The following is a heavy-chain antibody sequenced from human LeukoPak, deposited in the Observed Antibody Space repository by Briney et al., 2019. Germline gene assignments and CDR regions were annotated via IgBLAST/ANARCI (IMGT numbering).Heavy chain of an antibody. CDR1: GYSFTDYY. J-gene: IGHJ5*02. V-gene: IGHV1-2*02. Sequence: GASVKVSCKTSGYSFTDYYIHWVRQAPGQGLEWMGWINPKSGRTNSARKFQDSVTMTRDPSISTVYMDMAWLTSDDTAIYFCARADFVDAGTYLIGPWGQGTLVTVSS. CDR3: ARADFVDAGTYLIGP. CDR2: INPKSGRT. D-gene: IGHD3-3*01.